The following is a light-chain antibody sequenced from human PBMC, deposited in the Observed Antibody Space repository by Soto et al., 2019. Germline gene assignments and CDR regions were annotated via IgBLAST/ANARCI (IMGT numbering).Light chain of an antibody. Sequence: DIVMTQSADSLAVSLGERATINCKSSQSVLYSSNNKNYLAWYQQKPGQPPKPLIYWASTRESGVPDRFSGGGSGTDFTLTISSLQAEDVAVYYCQQYYTTPWTFGQGTKVDIK. J-gene: IGKJ1*01. CDR1: QSVLYSSNNKNY. CDR2: WAS. V-gene: IGKV4-1*01. CDR3: QQYYTTPWT.